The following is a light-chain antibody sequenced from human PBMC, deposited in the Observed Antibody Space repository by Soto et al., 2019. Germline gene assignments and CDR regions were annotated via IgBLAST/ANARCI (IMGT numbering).Light chain of an antibody. CDR1: QSVSSN. V-gene: IGKV3-15*01. CDR3: QQYNNWPPAYT. Sequence: EIVMTQSPATLSVSAGERATLSCRASQSVSSNLAWYQQKPGQAPRLLIYGASTRATGIPARFSGSGSGTEFTLTISSLQSEDFVVYYCQQYNNWPPAYTFGQGTKLEIK. CDR2: GAS. J-gene: IGKJ2*01.